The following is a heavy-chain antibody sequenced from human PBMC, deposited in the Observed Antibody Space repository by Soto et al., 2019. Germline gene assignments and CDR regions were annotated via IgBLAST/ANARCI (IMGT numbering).Heavy chain of an antibody. Sequence: QVQLVESGGGVVQPGRSLRLSCAASGFTFSSYGMHWVRQAPGKGLEWVAVIWYDGSNKYYADSVKGRFTISRDNSKNTLYLQMNSLRAEDTAVYYWARAVVAAAGTGDYCGQGTLVTVSS. J-gene: IGHJ4*02. V-gene: IGHV3-33*01. D-gene: IGHD6-13*01. CDR3: ARAVVAAAGTGDY. CDR1: GFTFSSYG. CDR2: IWYDGSNK.